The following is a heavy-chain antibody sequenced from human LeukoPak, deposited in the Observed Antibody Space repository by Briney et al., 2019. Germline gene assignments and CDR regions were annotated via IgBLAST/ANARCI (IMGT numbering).Heavy chain of an antibody. V-gene: IGHV4-39*01. J-gene: IGHJ5*02. CDR1: GGSISSSSYY. D-gene: IGHD6-19*01. CDR3: ARAFGSSGWTNWFDP. Sequence: SETLSLTCTVSGGSISSSSYYWGWIRQPPGKGLEWIGSIYYSGSTYYNPSLKSRVTISVDTSKNQFSLKLSSVTAADTAVYYCARAFGSSGWTNWFDPWGQGTLVTVSS. CDR2: IYYSGST.